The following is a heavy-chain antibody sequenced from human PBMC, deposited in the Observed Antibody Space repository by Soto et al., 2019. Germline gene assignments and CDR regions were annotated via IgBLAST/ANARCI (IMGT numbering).Heavy chain of an antibody. V-gene: IGHV4-31*03. CDR3: ERAKTIFGIITVFDY. Sequence: TLSLTCPVSGGSIYSGGYYWSWIRQHPGKGLEWIGYIYYSGSTYYNPSLKSRVTISVDTSKNQFSLKLTSVTAADTAVYFCERAKTIFGIITVFDYWGQGTPVTVYS. D-gene: IGHD3-3*01. CDR2: IYYSGST. CDR1: GGSIYSGGYY. J-gene: IGHJ4*02.